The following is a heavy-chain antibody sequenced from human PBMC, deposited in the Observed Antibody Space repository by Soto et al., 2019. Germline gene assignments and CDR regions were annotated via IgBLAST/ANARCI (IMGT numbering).Heavy chain of an antibody. D-gene: IGHD3-9*01. CDR1: GGSISSGGYS. CDR2: IYHSGST. Sequence: QLQLQESGSGLVKPSQTLSLTCAVSGGSISSGGYSWSWIRQPPGKGLEWSGYIYHSGSTYYNPSLKSRVTISVDRSKNQFSLKLSSVTAADTAVYYCARMTYYDILTAYYTPTQIDYWGQGTLVTVSS. V-gene: IGHV4-30-2*01. CDR3: ARMTYYDILTAYYTPTQIDY. J-gene: IGHJ4*02.